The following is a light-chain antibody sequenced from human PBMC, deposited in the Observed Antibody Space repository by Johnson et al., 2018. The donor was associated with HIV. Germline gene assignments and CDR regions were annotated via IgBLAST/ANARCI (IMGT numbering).Light chain of an antibody. CDR1: SSNIGNNY. CDR3: GTWDSSLSVLYV. CDR2: DNN. Sequence: QSALTQPPSVSAAPGQKVTISCSGSSSNIGNNYVSWYQQFPGTAPKLVIYDNNKRPSGIPDRFSGSKSGTSATLGITGLQTGDEADYYCGTWDSSLSVLYVIGTGTNVTVL. V-gene: IGLV1-51*01. J-gene: IGLJ1*01.